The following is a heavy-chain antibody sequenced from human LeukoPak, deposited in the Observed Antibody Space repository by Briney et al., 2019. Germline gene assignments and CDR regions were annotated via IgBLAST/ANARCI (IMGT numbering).Heavy chain of an antibody. Sequence: GGSLRLSCAASGFTFSSYEMNWVRQAPGKGLEWVSYFSSSGSTIYYADSVKGRFTISRDNAKNSLYLQMNRLRAEDTAVYYCARGEPYYYVWGSSNIGLYYFDYWGQGTLVTVSS. CDR1: GFTFSSYE. CDR2: FSSSGSTI. V-gene: IGHV3-48*03. J-gene: IGHJ4*02. D-gene: IGHD3-16*01. CDR3: ARGEPYYYVWGSSNIGLYYFDY.